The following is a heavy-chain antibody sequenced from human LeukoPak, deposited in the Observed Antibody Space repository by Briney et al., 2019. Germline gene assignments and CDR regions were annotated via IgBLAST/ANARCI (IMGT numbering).Heavy chain of an antibody. CDR3: AREADYDSSGYRTYYFDY. Sequence: ASVKVPCKASGYTFTGYYMHWVRQAPGQGLEWMGIINPSGGSTSYAQKFQGRVTMTRDTSTSTVYMELSSLRSEDTAVYYCAREADYDSSGYRTYYFDYWGQGTLVTVSS. CDR2: INPSGGST. CDR1: GYTFTGYY. J-gene: IGHJ4*02. V-gene: IGHV1-46*01. D-gene: IGHD3-22*01.